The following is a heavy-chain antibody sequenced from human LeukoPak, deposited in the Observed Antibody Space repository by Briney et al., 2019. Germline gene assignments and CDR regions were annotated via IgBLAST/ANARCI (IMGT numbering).Heavy chain of an antibody. J-gene: IGHJ5*02. CDR3: ARGCSAGTPHNWFDP. D-gene: IGHD6-13*01. Sequence: SQTLSLTCTVSGVSISTYYWSWVRQPPGKGLEWIGYIYYSGSTNYNPSLKSRVTISVDTSKNQFSLKLSSVTAADTAVYYCARGCSAGTPHNWFDPWGQGTLVTVSS. V-gene: IGHV4-59*01. CDR1: GVSISTYY. CDR2: IYYSGST.